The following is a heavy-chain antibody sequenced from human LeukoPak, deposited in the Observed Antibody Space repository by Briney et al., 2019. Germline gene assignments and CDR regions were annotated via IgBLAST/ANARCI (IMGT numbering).Heavy chain of an antibody. V-gene: IGHV4-38-2*02. J-gene: IGHJ4*02. CDR2: IYHSGST. D-gene: IGHD5-18*01. Sequence: PSETLSLTCTVSGYSISSGYYWGWIRQPPGKGLEWIGSIYHSGSTYYNPSLKSRVTISVDTSKNQFSLKLSSVTAADTAVYYCARHSRSGGYSYGYGTVDYWGQGTLVTVSS. CDR3: ARHSRSGGYSYGYGTVDY. CDR1: GYSISSGYY.